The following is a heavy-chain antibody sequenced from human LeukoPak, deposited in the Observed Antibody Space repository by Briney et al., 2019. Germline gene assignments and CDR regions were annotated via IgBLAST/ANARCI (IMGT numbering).Heavy chain of an antibody. CDR1: GFSLSTSGMR. V-gene: IGHV2-70*04. D-gene: IGHD3-22*01. CDR3: ARLYYDSSGSRDAFDI. CDR2: IDWDDDK. Sequence: SGPTLVSPTQTLTLPCTFSGFSLSTSGMRVSWIRQPPGKALEWLARIDWDDDKFYSTSLNTRLTISKDTSKNQVVLTMTNMDPVDTATYYCARLYYDSSGSRDAFDIWGQGTMVTVSS. J-gene: IGHJ3*02.